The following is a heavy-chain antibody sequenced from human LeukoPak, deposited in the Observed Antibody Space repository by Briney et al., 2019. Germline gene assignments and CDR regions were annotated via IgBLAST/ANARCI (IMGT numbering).Heavy chain of an antibody. Sequence: GGSLRLSCAASGFTFSSYRMNWVRQAPGKGLEWVSYISSSSSTIYYADSVKGRFTISRDNAKNSLYLQMNSLRDEDTAVYYCARGQHPYYGSGSYYNDYWGQGTLVTVSS. D-gene: IGHD3-10*01. J-gene: IGHJ4*02. CDR1: GFTFSSYR. CDR2: ISSSSSTI. V-gene: IGHV3-48*02. CDR3: ARGQHPYYGSGSYYNDY.